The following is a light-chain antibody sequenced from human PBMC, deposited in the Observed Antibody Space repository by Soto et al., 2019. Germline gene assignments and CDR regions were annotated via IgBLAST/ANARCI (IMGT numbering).Light chain of an antibody. J-gene: IGKJ1*01. CDR3: QHYGSSRRT. Sequence: EIVFTQSPCTLSLSPGERATLSYRASQSVSDYLAWYQQKPGQAPRLLIYDASKRATGIPDRFSGSGSGTDFTLTISRLEPEDFAVYHCQHYGSSRRTFGQGTKVDNK. CDR1: QSVSDY. CDR2: DAS. V-gene: IGKV3-20*01.